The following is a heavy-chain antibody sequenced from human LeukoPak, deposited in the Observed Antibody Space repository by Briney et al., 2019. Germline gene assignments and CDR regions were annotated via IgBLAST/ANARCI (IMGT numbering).Heavy chain of an antibody. V-gene: IGHV3-23*01. CDR2: ISGSGGST. D-gene: IGHD6-13*01. CDR3: AKVAAGTKSY. CDR1: GFTFSSYA. Sequence: QTGGSLRLPCAASGFTFSSYAMSWVRQAPGEGLEWVSAISGSGGSTYYADSVKGRLNISRDNSKNTLSLQMNRLRAEDTGVYHCAKVAAGTKSYWGQGTLVTVP. J-gene: IGHJ4*02.